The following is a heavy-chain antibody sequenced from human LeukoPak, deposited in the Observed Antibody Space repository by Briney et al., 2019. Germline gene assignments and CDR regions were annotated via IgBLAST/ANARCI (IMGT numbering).Heavy chain of an antibody. J-gene: IGHJ4*02. CDR1: GDSVSSNSAA. Sequence: SQTLSLTCAISGDSVSSNSAAWNWIRQSPSRGLEWLGRTYYRSKWYTDYALSVKSRITIYPDTSKNQPSLQLKSVTPEDTAVYYCTRDMGKADYWGQGILVTVSS. CDR3: TRDMGKADY. D-gene: IGHD7-27*01. CDR2: TYYRSKWYT. V-gene: IGHV6-1*01.